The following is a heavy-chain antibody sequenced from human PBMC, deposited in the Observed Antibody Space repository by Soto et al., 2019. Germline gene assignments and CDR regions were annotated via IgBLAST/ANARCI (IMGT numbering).Heavy chain of an antibody. V-gene: IGHV3-30*03. Sequence: QVQLVESGGGVVQPGKSLRLSCAASGFTFSNYGMQWVRQAPGKGLEWVAFISYDGSHKYYADSVEGRFTISRDNSQNTLYLQMNSLRPEDTGVYYCASEVISYYGDDYYSGVDVWGQGTTVTVPS. CDR3: ASEVISYYGDDYYSGVDV. CDR2: ISYDGSHK. D-gene: IGHD3-10*01. CDR1: GFTFSNYG. J-gene: IGHJ6*02.